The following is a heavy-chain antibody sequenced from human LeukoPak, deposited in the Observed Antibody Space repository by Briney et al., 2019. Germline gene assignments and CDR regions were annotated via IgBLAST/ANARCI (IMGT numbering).Heavy chain of an antibody. Sequence: PSETLPLTCTVSGGSISSGGYYWSWIRQHPGKGLEWIGYIYYSGSTYYNPSLKSRVTISVDTSKNQFSLKLSSVTAADTAVYYCARGYYVWGSYRYGSFDYWGQGTLVTVSS. CDR1: GGSISSGGYY. D-gene: IGHD3-16*02. CDR2: IYYSGST. CDR3: ARGYYVWGSYRYGSFDY. V-gene: IGHV4-31*03. J-gene: IGHJ4*02.